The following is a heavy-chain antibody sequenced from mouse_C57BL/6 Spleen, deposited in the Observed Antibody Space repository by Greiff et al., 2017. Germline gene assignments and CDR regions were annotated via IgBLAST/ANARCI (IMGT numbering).Heavy chain of an antibody. V-gene: IGHV1-69*01. CDR1: GYTFTSYW. CDR2: IDPSDSYT. Sequence: QVQLKQPGAELVMPGASVKLSCKASGYTFTSYWMHWVKQRPGQGLEWIGEIDPSDSYTNYNQKFKGKSTLTVDKSSSTAYMQLSSLTSEDSAVYYCTRNSNYEEYYAMDYWGQGTSVTVSS. D-gene: IGHD2-5*01. J-gene: IGHJ4*01. CDR3: TRNSNYEEYYAMDY.